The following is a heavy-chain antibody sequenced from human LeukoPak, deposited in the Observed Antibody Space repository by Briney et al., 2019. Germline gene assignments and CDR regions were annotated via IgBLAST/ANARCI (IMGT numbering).Heavy chain of an antibody. D-gene: IGHD2-15*01. J-gene: IGHJ4*02. CDR1: GFTFRNYW. CDR3: VRLLYIDY. Sequence: GGSLRLTCAAYGFTFRNYWMHWVRQAPGKGLVWVSHISRDGATTHYAGSVKGRFTISRENAKNMVYLQMDSRSAEDTAVYYCVRLLYIDYWGQGTLVTVSS. V-gene: IGHV3-74*01. CDR2: ISRDGATT.